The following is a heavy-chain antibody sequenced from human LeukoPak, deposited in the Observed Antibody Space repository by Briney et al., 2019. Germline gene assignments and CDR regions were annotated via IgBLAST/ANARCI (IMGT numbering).Heavy chain of an antibody. D-gene: IGHD6-6*01. V-gene: IGHV1-8*01. CDR3: ARGLRIARRYYFDC. CDR1: GYTFTSYD. Sequence: ASVKVSCKASGYTFTSYDINWVRQATGQGLEWMGWMNPNSGNTGYAQKFQGRVTMTRNTSISTAYMELSSLRSEDTAVYYCARGLRIARRYYFDCWGQGTLVTVSS. CDR2: MNPNSGNT. J-gene: IGHJ4*02.